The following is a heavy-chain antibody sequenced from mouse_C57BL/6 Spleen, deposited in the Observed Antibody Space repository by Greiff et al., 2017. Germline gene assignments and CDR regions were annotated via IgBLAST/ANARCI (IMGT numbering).Heavy chain of an antibody. CDR2: ISSGGSYT. CDR1: GFTFSSYG. CDR3: ERRDYYGSSYVGFDY. J-gene: IGHJ2*01. Sequence: DVKLVESGGDLVKPGGSLKLSCAASGFTFSSYGMSWVRQTPDKRLEWVATISSGGSYTYYPDSVKGRFTMSRDNAKNTLYLQMSSLKSEDTAMYYCERRDYYGSSYVGFDYWGQGTTLTVSS. D-gene: IGHD1-1*01. V-gene: IGHV5-6*02.